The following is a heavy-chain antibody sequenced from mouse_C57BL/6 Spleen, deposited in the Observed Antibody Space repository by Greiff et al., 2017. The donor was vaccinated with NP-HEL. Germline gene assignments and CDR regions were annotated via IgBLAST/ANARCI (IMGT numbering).Heavy chain of an antibody. CDR1: GYTFTDYY. Sequence: VQLQQSGPELVKPGASVKISCKASGYTFTDYYMNWVKQSHGKSLEWIGDINPNNGGTSYNQKFKGKATLTVDKSSSTAYMELRSLTSEDSAVYYCARPTVVAYYFDYWGQGTTLTVSS. CDR3: ARPTVVAYYFDY. V-gene: IGHV1-26*01. CDR2: INPNNGGT. J-gene: IGHJ2*01. D-gene: IGHD1-1*01.